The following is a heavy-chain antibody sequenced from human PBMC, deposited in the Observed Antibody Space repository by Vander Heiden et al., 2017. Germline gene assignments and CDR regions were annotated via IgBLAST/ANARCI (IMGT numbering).Heavy chain of an antibody. Sequence: QVQLVESGGGVVPPGRSLRLSCAASGFTFSSYGMHWVRQAPGKGLEWVAVIWYDGSNKYYADSVKGRFTISRDNSKNTLYLQMNSLRAEDTAVYYCARETYSSGWYDYWGQGTLVTVSS. V-gene: IGHV3-33*01. D-gene: IGHD6-19*01. CDR1: GFTFSSYG. J-gene: IGHJ4*02. CDR2: IWYDGSNK. CDR3: ARETYSSGWYDY.